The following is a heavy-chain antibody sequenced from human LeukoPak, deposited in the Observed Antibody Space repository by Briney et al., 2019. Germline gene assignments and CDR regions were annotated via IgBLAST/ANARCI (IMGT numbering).Heavy chain of an antibody. CDR3: TRDGPAAGTEFDY. V-gene: IGHV3-23*01. D-gene: IGHD6-13*01. CDR1: GFTFSNYA. J-gene: IGHJ4*02. CDR2: ISGSGDST. Sequence: QSGGSLRLSCAASGFTFSNYAMSWVRQAPGKGLEWVSGISGSGDSTYYADSVKGRFTISRDNSKNTLYLQMNSLRVEDTAVYYCTRDGPAAGTEFDYWGQGTLVTVSS.